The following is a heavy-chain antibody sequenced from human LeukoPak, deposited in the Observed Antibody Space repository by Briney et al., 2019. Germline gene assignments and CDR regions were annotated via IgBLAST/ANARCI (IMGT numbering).Heavy chain of an antibody. J-gene: IGHJ4*02. V-gene: IGHV3-30-3*01. CDR3: VTVPSGSYAAPLDY. D-gene: IGHD1-26*01. Sequence: GGSLRLSCAASGFTFSSYAMHWVRQAPGKGLEWVAVISYDGSNQYYADSVKGRFTISRDNSKNTLYLQMNSLRAEDTAVYYCVTVPSGSYAAPLDYWGQGTLVTVSS. CDR2: ISYDGSNQ. CDR1: GFTFSSYA.